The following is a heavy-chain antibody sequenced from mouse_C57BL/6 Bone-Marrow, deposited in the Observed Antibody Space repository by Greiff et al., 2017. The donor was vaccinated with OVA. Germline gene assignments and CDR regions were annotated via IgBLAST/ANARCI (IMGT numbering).Heavy chain of an antibody. CDR1: GYTFTSYW. V-gene: IGHV1-61*01. J-gene: IGHJ2*01. Sequence: QVQLQQPGAELVRPGSSVKLSCKASGYTFTSYWMDWVKQRPGQGLEWIGNIYPSDSETHYNQKFKDKATLTVDKSSSTAYMQLSSLTSEDSAVYYWAGENYYGSSDGYWGKGTTLTVSS. CDR2: IYPSDSET. D-gene: IGHD1-1*01. CDR3: AGENYYGSSDGY.